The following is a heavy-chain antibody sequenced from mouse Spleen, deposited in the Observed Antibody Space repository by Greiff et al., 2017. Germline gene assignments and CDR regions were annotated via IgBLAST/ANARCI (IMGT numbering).Heavy chain of an antibody. CDR1: GYTFTSYW. D-gene: IGHD4-1*01. Sequence: VQLQQPGAELVKPGASVKLSCKASGYTFTSYWMQWVKQRPGQGLEWIGEIDPSDSYTNYNQKFKGKATLTVDTSSSTAYMQLSSLTSEDSAVYYCVGRGYFDYWGQGTTLTVSS. CDR3: VGRGYFDY. V-gene: IGHV1-50*01. CDR2: IDPSDSYT. J-gene: IGHJ2*01.